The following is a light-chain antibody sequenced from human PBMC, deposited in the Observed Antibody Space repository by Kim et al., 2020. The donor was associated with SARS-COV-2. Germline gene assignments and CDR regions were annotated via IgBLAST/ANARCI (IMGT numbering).Light chain of an antibody. CDR3: QQYGSSHMYT. Sequence: EIVLTQSPGTLSLSPGGRATLSCRASQSVSSSYLAWYQQKPGQAPRLLIYGASSRATGIPDRFSGSGSGTDFTLTISRLEPEDFAVYYCQQYGSSHMYTFGQGTKLEI. J-gene: IGKJ2*01. CDR1: QSVSSSY. V-gene: IGKV3-20*01. CDR2: GAS.